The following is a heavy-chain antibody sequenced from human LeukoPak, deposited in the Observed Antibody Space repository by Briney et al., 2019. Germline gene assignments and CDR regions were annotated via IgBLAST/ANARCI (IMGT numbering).Heavy chain of an antibody. CDR2: VSLAGQT. Sequence: SSGTLSLTCDVSGGSISNTNWWSWVRQPPEQGLEWIGEVSLAGQTNYNPSLKSRVTISVDTSKNQFSLKLSSVTAADTAVYYCARGSLDFDYWGQGTLVTVSS. J-gene: IGHJ4*02. V-gene: IGHV4-4*02. CDR1: GGSISNTNW. CDR3: ARGSLDFDY.